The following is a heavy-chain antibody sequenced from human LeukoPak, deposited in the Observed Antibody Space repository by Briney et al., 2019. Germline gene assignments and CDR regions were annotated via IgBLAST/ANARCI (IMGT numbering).Heavy chain of an antibody. CDR2: IYTSGST. D-gene: IGHD4-17*01. CDR3: ARDRAVTTARLYFDY. Sequence: SETLSFTCTVSGGSISSYFWSWIRQPAGKGLEWIGRIYTSGSTNYNPSLKSRVTMSVDTSKNQFSLKLSSVTAADTAVYYCARDRAVTTARLYFDYWGQGTLVTVSS. J-gene: IGHJ4*02. CDR1: GGSISSYF. V-gene: IGHV4-4*07.